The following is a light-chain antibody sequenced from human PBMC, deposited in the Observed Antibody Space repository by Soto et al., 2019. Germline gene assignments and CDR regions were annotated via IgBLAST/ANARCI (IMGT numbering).Light chain of an antibody. CDR1: QSVLYSSNNKNY. Sequence: DIVMTQSPDSLAVSLGERATINCKSSQSVLYSSNNKNYLVWYQQKAGQPSKLLIYWASTRESGVPDRFSGSGSGTDFTLTISSLQAEDVAVYYCQQYYSPPWTFGQGTKVEIK. V-gene: IGKV4-1*01. J-gene: IGKJ1*01. CDR3: QQYYSPPWT. CDR2: WAS.